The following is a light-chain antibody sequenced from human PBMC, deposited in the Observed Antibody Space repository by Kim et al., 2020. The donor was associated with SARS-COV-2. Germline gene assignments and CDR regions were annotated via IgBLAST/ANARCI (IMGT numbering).Light chain of an antibody. CDR3: QQLNTLPLT. J-gene: IGKJ4*02. CDR1: EYIYTW. V-gene: IGKV1-12*01. Sequence: ASVGDRVSINCRAAEYIYTWLAWYQQQPGKAPKLLISGATNLQPGVPQIISAGGSGTDFTLTISSLQPEDFATYFCQQLNTLPLTFGGGTKVDIK. CDR2: GAT.